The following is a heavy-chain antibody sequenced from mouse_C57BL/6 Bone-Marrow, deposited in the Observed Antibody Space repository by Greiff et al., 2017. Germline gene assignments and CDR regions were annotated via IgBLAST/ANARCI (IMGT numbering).Heavy chain of an antibody. CDR3: ARGVITTSFAY. CDR2: ISDGGSYT. J-gene: IGHJ3*01. D-gene: IGHD2-4*01. Sequence: EVKLMESGGGLVKPGGSLKLSCAASGFTFSSYAMSWVRQTPEKRLEWVATISDGGSYTYYPDNVKGRFTISRDNAKNNLYLQRSHLKSEDTAMYYCARGVITTSFAYWGQGTLVTVSA. CDR1: GFTFSSYA. V-gene: IGHV5-4*03.